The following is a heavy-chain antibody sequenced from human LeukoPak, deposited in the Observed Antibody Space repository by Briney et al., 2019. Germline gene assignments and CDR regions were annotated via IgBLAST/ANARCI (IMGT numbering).Heavy chain of an antibody. Sequence: ASVKVSCKASGGTFSSYAISWVRQAPGQGLEWMGGIIPIFGTANYAQKFQGRVTITADESTSTDYMELSSLRSEDTAVYYCARDRTRSGYIAVAGVAFDIWGQGTMVTVSS. V-gene: IGHV1-69*01. CDR3: ARDRTRSGYIAVAGVAFDI. J-gene: IGHJ3*02. D-gene: IGHD6-19*01. CDR1: GGTFSSYA. CDR2: IIPIFGTA.